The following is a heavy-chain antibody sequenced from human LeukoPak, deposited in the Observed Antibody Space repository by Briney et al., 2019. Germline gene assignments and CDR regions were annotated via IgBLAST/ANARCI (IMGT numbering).Heavy chain of an antibody. CDR3: ARENPRDMGVGVDY. V-gene: IGHV3-30*04. CDR1: GFTFSSYA. D-gene: IGHD1-26*01. J-gene: IGHJ4*02. Sequence: GRSLRLSCAASGFTFSSYAMRWVRQAPGKGLEWVAVISYDGSNKYYADSVKGRFTISRDNSKNTLYLQMNSLRAEDTAVYYCARENPRDMGVGVDYWGQGTLVTVSS. CDR2: ISYDGSNK.